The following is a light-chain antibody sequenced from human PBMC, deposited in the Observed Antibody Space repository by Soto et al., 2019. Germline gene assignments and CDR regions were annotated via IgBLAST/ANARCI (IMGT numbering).Light chain of an antibody. Sequence: EIVLTQSPGTLSLSPGERGTLSCRASQSVSSSYLAWYQQKPGQAPRLLMYGTSTRATGTPDRFSGSGSATDFTLTISSLQPEDFATYSCQQNYSATWTFGQGTKVDIK. V-gene: IGKV3-20*01. CDR2: GTS. CDR1: QSVSSSY. J-gene: IGKJ1*01. CDR3: QQNYSATWT.